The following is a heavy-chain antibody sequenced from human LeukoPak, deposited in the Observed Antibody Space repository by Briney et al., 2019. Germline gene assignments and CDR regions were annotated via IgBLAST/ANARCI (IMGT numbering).Heavy chain of an antibody. CDR2: VYYSGST. J-gene: IGHJ4*02. CDR1: GGSISGFH. D-gene: IGHD1-26*01. CDR3: ARDSAGSPHY. Sequence: SETLSLTCTVSGGSISGFHWTWLRQSPGKRLEWIGHVYYSGSTGYNPSLKSRVTISVDMSKNQFYLNLNSVTSADTAVYYCARDSAGSPHYWGQGTLVTVSS. V-gene: IGHV4-59*01.